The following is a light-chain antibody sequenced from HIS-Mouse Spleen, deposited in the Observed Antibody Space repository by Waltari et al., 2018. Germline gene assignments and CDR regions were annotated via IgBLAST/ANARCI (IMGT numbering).Light chain of an antibody. Sequence: AIRMTQSPSSLSASTGDRVTITCRASQGISSYLAWYQQKPGKAPKLLIYAASTLQSGVPSRFSGSGSGTEFTLTISCLQSEDFATYYCQQYYSYPPTFGGGTK. J-gene: IGKJ4*01. CDR2: AAS. V-gene: IGKV1-8*01. CDR1: QGISSY. CDR3: QQYYSYPPT.